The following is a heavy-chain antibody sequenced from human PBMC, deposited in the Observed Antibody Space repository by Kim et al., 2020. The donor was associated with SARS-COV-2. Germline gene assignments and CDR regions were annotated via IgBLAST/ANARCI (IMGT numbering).Heavy chain of an antibody. Sequence: GGSLRLSCAASGFTFSSYAMSWVRQAPGKGLEWVSAISGSGGSTYYADSVKGRFTISRDNSKNTLYLQMNSLRAEDTAVYYCAKGNAGGSHEIYYFDYWCQGTLVTVSS. V-gene: IGHV3-23*01. CDR1: GFTFSSYA. J-gene: IGHJ4*02. CDR2: ISGSGGST. CDR3: AKGNAGGSHEIYYFDY. D-gene: IGHD1-26*01.